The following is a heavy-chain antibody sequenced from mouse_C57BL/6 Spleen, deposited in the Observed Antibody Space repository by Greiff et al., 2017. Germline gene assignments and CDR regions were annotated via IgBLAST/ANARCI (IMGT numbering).Heavy chain of an antibody. CDR1: GFTFTDYY. CDR2: INPNNGGT. CDR3: ARAGGLRPFAY. V-gene: IGHV1-18*01. J-gene: IGHJ3*01. D-gene: IGHD2-4*01. Sequence: EVQLQQSGPELVKPGASVKIPCTASGFTFTDYYMDWVKQSHGKSLEWIGDINPNNGGTIYNQKFKGKATLTVDKSSSTAYMELRSLTSEDTAVYDCARAGGLRPFAYWGQGTLVTVSA.